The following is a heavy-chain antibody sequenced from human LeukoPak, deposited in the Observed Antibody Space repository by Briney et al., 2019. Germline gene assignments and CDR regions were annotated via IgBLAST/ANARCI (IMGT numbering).Heavy chain of an antibody. J-gene: IGHJ4*02. V-gene: IGHV3-23*01. CDR2: ISGSGGST. CDR3: AKSVVAATDRLDY. D-gene: IGHD2-15*01. CDR1: GFTFSSYA. Sequence: GGSLRLSCAASGFTFSSYAMSWVHQAPGKGLEWVSAISGSGGSTYYADSVKGRFTISRDNSKNTLYLQMNSLRAEDTAVYYCAKSVVAATDRLDYWGQGTLVTVSS.